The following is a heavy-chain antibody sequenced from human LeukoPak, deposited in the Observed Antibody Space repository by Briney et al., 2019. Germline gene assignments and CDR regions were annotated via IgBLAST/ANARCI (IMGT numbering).Heavy chain of an antibody. CDR1: GYTFTGYY. CDR2: INPNSGGT. D-gene: IGHD1-26*01. CDR3: AREAGSYHAFDI. V-gene: IGHV1-2*02. Sequence: ASVKDSCKASGYTFTGYYMHWVRQAPGQGLAWMGWINPNSGGTNYAQKFQGRVTMTRDTSISTAYMELSRLRSDDTAVYYCAREAGSYHAFDIWGQGTMVTVSS. J-gene: IGHJ3*02.